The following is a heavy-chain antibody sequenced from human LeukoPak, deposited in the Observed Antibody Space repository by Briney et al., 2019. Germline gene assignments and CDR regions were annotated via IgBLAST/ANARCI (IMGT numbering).Heavy chain of an antibody. V-gene: IGHV5-51*01. CDR3: ARREQLGGRWFDP. J-gene: IGHJ5*02. D-gene: IGHD6-13*01. Sequence: GESLKISCKGSGYIFISYLIGWVRQMPGKGLEWMGIIYPGDSDTRYSPSFQGQVTISADKSISTAYLQWSSLKASDTAMYYCARREQLGGRWFDPWGQGTLVTASS. CDR2: IYPGDSDT. CDR1: GYIFISYL.